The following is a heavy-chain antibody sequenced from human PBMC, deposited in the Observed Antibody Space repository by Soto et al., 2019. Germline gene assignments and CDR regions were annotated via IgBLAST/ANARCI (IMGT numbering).Heavy chain of an antibody. Sequence: QVQLVQSGAEVKKPGSSVKVSCKASGGTFSRDAISWVRQAPGQGLEWMGGIIPMFGTAKYVQKFQGRLTITADESTTTAYMELRSLRSDDTAVYYCAGGVVVVAASQLGWFDPWGQGTLVTVSS. D-gene: IGHD2-15*01. V-gene: IGHV1-69*01. CDR1: GGTFSRDA. J-gene: IGHJ5*02. CDR2: IIPMFGTA. CDR3: AGGVVVVAASQLGWFDP.